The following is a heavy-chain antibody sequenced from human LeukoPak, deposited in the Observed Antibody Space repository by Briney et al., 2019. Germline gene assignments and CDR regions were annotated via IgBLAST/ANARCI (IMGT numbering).Heavy chain of an antibody. CDR1: GGSFSGYY. V-gene: IGHV4-34*01. CDR2: INHSGST. D-gene: IGHD6-19*01. CDR3: XXQVFCSGWCFDY. J-gene: IGHJ4*02. Sequence: KPSETLSLTCAVYGGSFSGYYWSWIRQHPGKGREWIGEINHSGSTNYNPSLKSRVTISVDTSKNRFSLRLSSLSGSDTTVYYCXXQVFCSGWCFDYWGQGTLVTVSS.